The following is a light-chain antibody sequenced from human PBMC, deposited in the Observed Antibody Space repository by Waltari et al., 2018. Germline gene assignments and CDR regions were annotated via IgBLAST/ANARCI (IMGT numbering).Light chain of an antibody. CDR2: KAS. CDR3: QQYNSAPLT. J-gene: IGKJ4*01. Sequence: DIQMTQSPSSLSASVGDNVTITCQASQNINSWLAWYQQKPGKAPKSLIYKASSLEGGVPSRFSGSGSGTDFTFTITSLQPEDFATYYCQQYNSAPLTFGGGTKVEIK. V-gene: IGKV1D-16*01. CDR1: QNINSW.